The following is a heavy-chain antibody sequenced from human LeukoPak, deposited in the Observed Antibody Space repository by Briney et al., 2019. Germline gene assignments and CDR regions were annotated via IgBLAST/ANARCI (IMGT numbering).Heavy chain of an antibody. CDR3: AKISGSYEVDY. CDR2: IYSGGST. Sequence: PGGSLRLSCAASGFTVSSNYMSWVRQAPGKGLEWVSVIYSGGSTYYADSVKGRFTISRDNSKNTLYLQMNSLRAEDTAVYYCAKISGSYEVDYWGQGTLVTVSS. J-gene: IGHJ4*02. V-gene: IGHV3-66*01. D-gene: IGHD1-26*01. CDR1: GFTVSSNY.